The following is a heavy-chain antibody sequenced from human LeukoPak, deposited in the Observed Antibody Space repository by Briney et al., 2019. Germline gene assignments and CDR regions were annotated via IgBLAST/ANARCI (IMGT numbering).Heavy chain of an antibody. Sequence: QPGGSLRLSCAASGFTFSSYSMNWVRQAPGKGLEWVSYISSSSSTIYYADSVKGRFTISRDNAKNSLYLQMNILRAEDTAVYYCAKNLAVAGIYYFDYWGQGTLVTVSS. CDR2: ISSSSSTI. J-gene: IGHJ4*02. CDR3: AKNLAVAGIYYFDY. V-gene: IGHV3-48*01. CDR1: GFTFSSYS. D-gene: IGHD6-19*01.